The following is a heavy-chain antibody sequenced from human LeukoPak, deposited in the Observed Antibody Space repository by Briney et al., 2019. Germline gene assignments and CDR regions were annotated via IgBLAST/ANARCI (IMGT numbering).Heavy chain of an antibody. D-gene: IGHD5-18*01. CDR1: GGSISSYS. CDR2: ISTSGNT. CDR3: ARQKQIWSPRGYYYYMDA. Sequence: SETLSLTCTVSGGSISSYSWTWIRQPPGKGLEWIVYISTSGNTNYNSSLRSRVTISVDTSKNQFSLRLSSVTAADTAVYYCARQKQIWSPRGYYYYMDAWGKGTTVTVS. J-gene: IGHJ6*03. V-gene: IGHV4-4*09.